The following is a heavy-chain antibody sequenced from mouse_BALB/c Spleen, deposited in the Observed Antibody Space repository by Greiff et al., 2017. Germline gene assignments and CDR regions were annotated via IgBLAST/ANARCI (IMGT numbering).Heavy chain of an antibody. V-gene: IGHV5-17*02. J-gene: IGHJ3*01. D-gene: IGHD2-1*01. CDR3: AREGPYGNWFAY. Sequence: EVKLMESGGGLVQPGGSRKLSCAASGFTFSSFGMHWVRQAPEKGLEWVAYISSGSSTIYYADTVKGRFTISRDNPKNTLFLQMTSLRSEDTAMYYCAREGPYGNWFAYWGQGTLVTVSA. CDR1: GFTFSSFG. CDR2: ISSGSSTI.